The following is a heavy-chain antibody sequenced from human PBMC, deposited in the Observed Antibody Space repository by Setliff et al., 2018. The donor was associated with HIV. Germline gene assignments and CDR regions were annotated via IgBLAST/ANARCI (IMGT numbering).Heavy chain of an antibody. D-gene: IGHD3-22*01. J-gene: IGHJ5*02. CDR3: ASRVYYYDSSGYLREEGFDP. Sequence: TLSLTCTVSGGSISNSRYYWSWIRQPPGKGLEWIGSIYYSGSTYYNPSLKSRVTISVDTSKNQFSLKLSSVTAADAAVYYCASRVYYYDSSGYLREEGFDPWGQGTLVTFSS. CDR1: GGSISNSRYY. V-gene: IGHV4-39*01. CDR2: IYYSGST.